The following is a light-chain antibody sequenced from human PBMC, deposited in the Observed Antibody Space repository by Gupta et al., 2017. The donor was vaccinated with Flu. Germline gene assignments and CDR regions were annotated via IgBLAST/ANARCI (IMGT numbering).Light chain of an antibody. J-gene: IGLJ1*01. CDR2: VEGSGSY. CDR1: SGHNTNI. V-gene: IGLV4-60*03. CDR3: ETWDSDTFV. Sequence: QPVLAQSSSASASLGSPVKLTCTLTSGHNTNIIAWHQQQPGKAPRFLMRVEGSGSYNKGSGAPDRFSGSSSGADRYLTISNLQAEGDDDYYYETWDSDTFVFGTGTTVTVL.